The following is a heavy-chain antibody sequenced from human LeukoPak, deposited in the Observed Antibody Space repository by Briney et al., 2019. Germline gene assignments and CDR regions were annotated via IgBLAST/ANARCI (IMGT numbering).Heavy chain of an antibody. D-gene: IGHD6-19*01. Sequence: GGSLRLSCAASGFTFSSYSMNWVRQAPGKGLEWVSSISSSSSYIYYADSVKGRFTISRDNAKNSLYLQMNNLRAEDTAVYYCARYRQWLVPYYFDYWGQGTLVTVSS. CDR3: ARYRQWLVPYYFDY. V-gene: IGHV3-21*01. CDR2: ISSSSSYI. J-gene: IGHJ4*02. CDR1: GFTFSSYS.